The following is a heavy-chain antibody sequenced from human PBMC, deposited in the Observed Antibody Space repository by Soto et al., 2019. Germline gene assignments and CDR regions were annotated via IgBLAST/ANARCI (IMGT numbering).Heavy chain of an antibody. CDR2: IIPIFGTA. Sequence: SVKVSCKASGGTFSSYAISWVRQAPGQGLEWMGGIIPIFGTANYAQKFQGRVTITADESTSTAYVELSSLRSEDTAVYYCARVSSYCGGDCYPVFDPWGQGTLVTVSS. V-gene: IGHV1-69*13. CDR3: ARVSSYCGGDCYPVFDP. D-gene: IGHD2-21*02. CDR1: GGTFSSYA. J-gene: IGHJ5*02.